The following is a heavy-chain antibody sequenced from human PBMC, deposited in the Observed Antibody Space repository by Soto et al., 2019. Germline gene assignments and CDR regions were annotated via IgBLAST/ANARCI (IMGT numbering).Heavy chain of an antibody. CDR2: TYSRSKWYN. D-gene: IGHD5-12*01. Sequence: SETLSLTCAISGDSVSSNTASWNWVRQSPSRGIEWLGRTYSRSKWYNDYAVSVKSRIIINPDTSKNQFSLQLNSVTPEDTAVYYCAKGDNLGPKTGYAFDPWGQGILVTVSS. CDR3: AKGDNLGPKTGYAFDP. CDR1: GDSVSSNTAS. J-gene: IGHJ5*02. V-gene: IGHV6-1*01.